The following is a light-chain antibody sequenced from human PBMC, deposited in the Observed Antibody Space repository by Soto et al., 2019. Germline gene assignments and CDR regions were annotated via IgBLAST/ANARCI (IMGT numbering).Light chain of an antibody. CDR1: LSVSSNY. CDR3: QQYGSSPRT. CDR2: GAS. J-gene: IGKJ1*01. V-gene: IGKV3-20*01. Sequence: EIVLTQSPGTLSLSPGERATLSCRASLSVSSNYVAWYQQKPGQAPRLLIYGASSRATGIPDRFSGSGSGTDFTLTISRLEPEDFAVYYCQQYGSSPRTFGQGTKVEIK.